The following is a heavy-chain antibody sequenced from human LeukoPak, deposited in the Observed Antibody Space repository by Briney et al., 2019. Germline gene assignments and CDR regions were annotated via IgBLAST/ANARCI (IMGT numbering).Heavy chain of an antibody. CDR3: AKEYGDFPFDY. D-gene: IGHD4-17*01. J-gene: IGHJ4*02. CDR2: ISGSGVTT. CDR1: GFTFSNYG. V-gene: IGHV3-23*01. Sequence: PGGTLGLSCAASGFTFSNYGMSWVRQAPGKGLEWVSAISGSGVTTYYADSVKGRFTISRDNSKNTLYLQMNSLRAEDTAVYYCAKEYGDFPFDYWGQGTLVTVSS.